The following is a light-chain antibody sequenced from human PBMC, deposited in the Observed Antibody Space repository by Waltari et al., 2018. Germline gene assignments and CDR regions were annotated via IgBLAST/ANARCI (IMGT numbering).Light chain of an antibody. V-gene: IGKV1-5*03. CDR3: QQYNDYSWT. J-gene: IGKJ1*01. CDR1: QNILRY. Sequence: DIQMTQSPSTLSPSVGDRVILTCRASQNILRYLAWYQQKPGKAPTLLIYRASNIETGVPSRFSGSGSGTEFTLTISSLQPDDFATYYYQQYNDYSWTFGQGTKVEI. CDR2: RAS.